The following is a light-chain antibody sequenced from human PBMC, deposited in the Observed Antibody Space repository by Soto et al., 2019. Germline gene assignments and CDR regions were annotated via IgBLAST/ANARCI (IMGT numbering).Light chain of an antibody. CDR2: EVN. CDR3: SSYAGSSNV. J-gene: IGLJ1*01. CDR1: SSDVGGYNY. V-gene: IGLV2-8*01. Sequence: QSALTQPPSASGSPGQSVAISCTGTSSDVGGYNYVSWYQQHPGKAPNLMIYEVNKRPSGVPYRFSGSKSGNTASLTVSRLQAEDESDYYCSSYAGSSNVFGTGTKLTVL.